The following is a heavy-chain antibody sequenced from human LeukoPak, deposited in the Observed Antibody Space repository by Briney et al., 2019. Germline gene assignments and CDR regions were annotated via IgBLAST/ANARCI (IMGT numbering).Heavy chain of an antibody. Sequence: XETLSLTCAVYGGSFSGYYWSWIRQPPGKGLEWIGEINHSGSTNYNPSLKSRVTISVDTSKNQFSLKLSSVTAADTAVYYCARAYYYDSSGNDAFDIWGQGTMVTVSS. CDR3: ARAYYYDSSGNDAFDI. CDR2: INHSGST. J-gene: IGHJ3*02. D-gene: IGHD3-22*01. CDR1: GGSFSGYY. V-gene: IGHV4-34*01.